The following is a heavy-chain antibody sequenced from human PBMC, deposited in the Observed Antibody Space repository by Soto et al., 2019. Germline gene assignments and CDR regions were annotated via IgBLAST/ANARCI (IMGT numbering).Heavy chain of an antibody. CDR3: AKDLFYGSGTYFGRAYSGMDV. Sequence: GGSLRLSCAASGFTFNSYAMNWVRQAPGKGLEWVSGISGRGRTTLYADSVKGRFTCFRDNSKNTLYLQMNSLRAEDTAVYFCAKDLFYGSGTYFGRAYSGMDVWGQGTTVTVSS. CDR2: ISGRGRTT. J-gene: IGHJ6*02. D-gene: IGHD3-10*01. CDR1: GFTFNSYA. V-gene: IGHV3-23*01.